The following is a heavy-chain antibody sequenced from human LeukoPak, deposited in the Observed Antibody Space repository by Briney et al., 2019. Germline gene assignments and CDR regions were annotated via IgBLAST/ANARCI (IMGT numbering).Heavy chain of an antibody. Sequence: SLRLSCAASVFTFSDDYVSWSRRAPGNGLRGFSYVSSSGSTIYNADSVKGRFTISRDNAKNSLYLKMNSLRAEDTAVYYCARDSSPYYCYGMDVWGQGPTVTVSS. J-gene: IGHJ6*02. CDR2: VSSSGSTI. V-gene: IGHV3-11*01. CDR1: VFTFSDDY. CDR3: ARDSSPYYCYGMDV. D-gene: IGHD2/OR15-2a*01.